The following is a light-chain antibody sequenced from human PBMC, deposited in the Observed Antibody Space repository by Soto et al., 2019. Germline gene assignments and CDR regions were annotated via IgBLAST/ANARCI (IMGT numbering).Light chain of an antibody. Sequence: DIQMTQSPSSLSACVGDRVTLTCLASQGISNYLAWYQQKPGKVPKLLIYAASTLQSGVPSRFSGSGSGTDFTLTISSLQPEDVATYYCQKYNSAPLTFGGGTKVDIK. CDR2: AAS. CDR3: QKYNSAPLT. CDR1: QGISNY. J-gene: IGKJ4*01. V-gene: IGKV1-27*01.